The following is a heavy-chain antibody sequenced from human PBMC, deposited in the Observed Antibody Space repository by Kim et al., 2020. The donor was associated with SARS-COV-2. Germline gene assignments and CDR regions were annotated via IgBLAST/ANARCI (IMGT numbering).Heavy chain of an antibody. CDR1: GFTFSSYG. V-gene: IGHV3-30*03. J-gene: IGHJ4*01. Sequence: GGSLRLSCAASGFTFSSYGMHWVRQAPGKGLEWVAVISYDGSNKYYADSVKGRFTISRDNSKNTLYLQMNSLRAEDTAVDYCARHRNYYGSGSDIFVYW. CDR2: ISYDGSNK. D-gene: IGHD3-10*01. CDR3: ARHRNYYGSGSDIFVY.